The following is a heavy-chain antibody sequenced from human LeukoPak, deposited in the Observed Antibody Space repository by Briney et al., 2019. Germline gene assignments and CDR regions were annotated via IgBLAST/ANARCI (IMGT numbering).Heavy chain of an antibody. J-gene: IGHJ4*02. CDR1: GFTFSTFG. V-gene: IGHV3-21*01. CDR2: ISFTSSYK. CDR3: ARGRDAYSSSWYSLY. Sequence: GGSLRLSCVASGFTFSTFGMNWVRQAPGKGLEWVSSISFTSSYKYYADSVKGRFTISRDNAKNSLYLQMNSLRAEDTAVYYCARGRDAYSSSWYSLYWGQGTLVTVSS. D-gene: IGHD6-13*01.